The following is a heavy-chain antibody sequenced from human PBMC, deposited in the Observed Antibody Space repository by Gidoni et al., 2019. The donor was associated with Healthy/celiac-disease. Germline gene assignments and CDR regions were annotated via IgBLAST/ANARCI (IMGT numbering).Heavy chain of an antibody. CDR3: ARPRSGSYWGDAFDI. Sequence: QLQLQESGPGLVKPSETLSLTCTVSGGSISSSSYYWGWIRQPPGKGLEWIGSIYYSGSTYYNPSLKSRVTISVDTSKNQFSLKLSSVTAADTAVYYCARPRSGSYWGDAFDIWGQGTMVTVSS. CDR2: IYYSGST. CDR1: GGSISSSSYY. J-gene: IGHJ3*02. D-gene: IGHD1-26*01. V-gene: IGHV4-39*01.